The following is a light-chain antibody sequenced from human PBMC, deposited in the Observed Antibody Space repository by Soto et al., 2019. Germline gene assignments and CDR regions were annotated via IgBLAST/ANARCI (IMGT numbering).Light chain of an antibody. Sequence: EIVLTQSPGTLSLSPGERATLSCRASQSVSSAYLAWYQHKPGQPPTLLIYAASSRVTGIPDRFSGSGSGTDFTLPISRLEHEDFVVYYCQLYGSSSTWTFGQGTKVEIK. CDR3: QLYGSSSTWT. CDR1: QSVSSAY. J-gene: IGKJ1*01. V-gene: IGKV3-20*01. CDR2: AAS.